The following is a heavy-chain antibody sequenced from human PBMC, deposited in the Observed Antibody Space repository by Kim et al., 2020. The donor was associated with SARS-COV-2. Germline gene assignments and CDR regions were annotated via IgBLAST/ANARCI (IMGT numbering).Heavy chain of an antibody. D-gene: IGHD6-19*01. V-gene: IGHV3-23*01. CDR3: ASPWDSGWYGGYFDY. Sequence: GGSLRLSCAASGFTFSSYAMSWVRQAPGKGLEWVSAISGSGGSTYYADSVKGRFTISRDNSKNTLYLQMNSLRAEDTAVYYCASPWDSGWYGGYFDYWGQGTLVTVSS. CDR1: GFTFSSYA. CDR2: ISGSGGST. J-gene: IGHJ4*02.